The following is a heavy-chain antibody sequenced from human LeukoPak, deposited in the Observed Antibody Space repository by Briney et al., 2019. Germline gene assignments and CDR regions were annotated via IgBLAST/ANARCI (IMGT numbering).Heavy chain of an antibody. V-gene: IGHV3-9*01. Sequence: GGSLRLSCAASGFTFDDYAMHWVRQAPGKGLEWVSGISWNSGSIGYADSVKGRFTISRDNAKNSLYLQMNSLRAEDTAVYYCATHVFVNIDAFDIWGQGTMVTVSS. D-gene: IGHD3-10*01. J-gene: IGHJ3*02. CDR3: ATHVFVNIDAFDI. CDR2: ISWNSGSI. CDR1: GFTFDDYA.